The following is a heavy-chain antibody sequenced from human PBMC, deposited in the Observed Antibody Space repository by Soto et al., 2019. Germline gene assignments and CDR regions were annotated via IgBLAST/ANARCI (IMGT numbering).Heavy chain of an antibody. CDR2: INTDGSAT. Sequence: EVQLVESGGGLVQPGGSLRLSCAASGFTFSSNWMHWVRQIPGKGLVWVSRINTDGSATNYADSVKGRFTTYRDNAKNMLYLQMNSLRLEDTAVYYCAREGEGYWGQGALVTVS. V-gene: IGHV3-74*01. J-gene: IGHJ4*02. CDR3: AREGEGY. CDR1: GFTFSSNW. D-gene: IGHD2-21*01.